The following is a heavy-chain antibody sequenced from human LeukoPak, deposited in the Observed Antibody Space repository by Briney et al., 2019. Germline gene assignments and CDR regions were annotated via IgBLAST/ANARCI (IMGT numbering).Heavy chain of an antibody. V-gene: IGHV1-46*01. Sequence: VXXSXKASGYTFSTYYMHWVRQAPGQGLEWMGIINPRGGDTNYAQKFQGRVTMTRDTSTSTVYMELSSLRSEDTAVYYCARVRSGDYFGSGSYFGYWGQGTLVTVSS. CDR1: GYTFSTYY. J-gene: IGHJ4*02. CDR2: INPRGGDT. CDR3: ARVRSGDYFGSGSYFGY. D-gene: IGHD3-10*01.